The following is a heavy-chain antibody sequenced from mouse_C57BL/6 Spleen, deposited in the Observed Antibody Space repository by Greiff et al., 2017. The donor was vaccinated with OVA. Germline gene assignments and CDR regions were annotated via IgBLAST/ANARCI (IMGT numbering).Heavy chain of an antibody. CDR1: GFTFSSYA. V-gene: IGHV5-4*01. J-gene: IGHJ2*01. D-gene: IGHD1-1*01. Sequence: EVQGVESGGGLVKPGGSLKLSCAASGFTFSSYAMSWVRQTPEKRLEWVATLSDGGSYTYYTNNVKGRYTISRDNAKKNLYLQMSHLKSEDTAMYYCARDHYYYGSSFDYWGQGTTLTVSS. CDR3: ARDHYYYGSSFDY. CDR2: LSDGGSYT.